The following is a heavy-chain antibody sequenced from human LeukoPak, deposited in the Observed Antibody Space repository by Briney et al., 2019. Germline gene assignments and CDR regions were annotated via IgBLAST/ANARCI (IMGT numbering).Heavy chain of an antibody. Sequence: GGSLRLSCSASGFTFVNYGISWVRQAPGKGLEWVSAISGSGGSTYYADSVKGRFAISRDNSKNTLYLQMNSLRAEDTAVYYCASEIIFGSFDYWGQGTLVTVSS. CDR3: ASEIIFGSFDY. J-gene: IGHJ4*02. CDR1: GFTFVNYG. V-gene: IGHV3-23*01. D-gene: IGHD3-3*01. CDR2: ISGSGGST.